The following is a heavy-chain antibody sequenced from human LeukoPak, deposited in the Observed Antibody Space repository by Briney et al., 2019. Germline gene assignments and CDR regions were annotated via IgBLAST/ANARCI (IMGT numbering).Heavy chain of an antibody. Sequence: LETLSLTCTVSGGFISSGAYYWSWVRQPPGKGLEWIGYIYYSGITNYNPSLKSRVTISVDTSKNQFSLKVTSVTAADTAVYYCARGRAQWLVDYWGQGTLVTVSS. V-gene: IGHV4-61*08. CDR3: ARGRAQWLVDY. J-gene: IGHJ4*02. D-gene: IGHD6-19*01. CDR1: GGFISSGAYY. CDR2: IYYSGIT.